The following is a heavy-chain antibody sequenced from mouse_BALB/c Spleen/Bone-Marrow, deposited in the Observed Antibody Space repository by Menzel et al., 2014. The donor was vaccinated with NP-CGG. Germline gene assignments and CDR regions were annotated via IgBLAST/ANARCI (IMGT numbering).Heavy chain of an antibody. D-gene: IGHD4-1*01. V-gene: IGHV1-18*01. CDR1: GYSFTGYT. CDR3: ARKGDWDVGFDY. CDR2: INPYNGGT. Sequence: VQLQQSGPELVKPGASMKISCKASGYSFTGYTMNWVKQSHGKNPEWIGLINPYNGGTSYNQKFKGKATLTVDKSSSTAYMELLSLTSEDSAVYYCARKGDWDVGFDYWGQGTTLTVSS. J-gene: IGHJ2*01.